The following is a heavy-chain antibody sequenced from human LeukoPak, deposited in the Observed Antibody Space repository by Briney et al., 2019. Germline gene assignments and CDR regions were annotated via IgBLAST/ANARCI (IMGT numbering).Heavy chain of an antibody. CDR2: INPSGGST. CDR3: ARDPEANWAFFDH. V-gene: IGHV1-46*01. J-gene: IGHJ4*02. D-gene: IGHD7-27*01. Sequence: ASVKVSCKASGYTFTSYYIHWVRQAPGQGLEWMGVINPSGGSTTYSQNFQGRVTMTRDTSTTTVYMELSSLGSADTALYYCARDPEANWAFFDHWGQGTLVTVSS. CDR1: GYTFTSYY.